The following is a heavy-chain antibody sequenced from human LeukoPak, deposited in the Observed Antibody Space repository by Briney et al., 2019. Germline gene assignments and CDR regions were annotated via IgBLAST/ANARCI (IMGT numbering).Heavy chain of an antibody. CDR1: GGSISSSSYY. Sequence: ASETLSLTCTVSGGSISSSSYYWGWIRQPPGKGLEWVGSIFYSGSTYYNPSLKSRVTISVDTSMNQFSLKLSSVTAADTAVYYCVGDHPNDNWFDPWGQGTLVTVSS. V-gene: IGHV4-39*07. CDR2: IFYSGST. CDR3: VGDHPNDNWFDP. J-gene: IGHJ5*02.